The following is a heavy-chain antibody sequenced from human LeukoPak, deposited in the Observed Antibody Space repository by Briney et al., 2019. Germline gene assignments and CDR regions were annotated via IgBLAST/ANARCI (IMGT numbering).Heavy chain of an antibody. CDR2: INHSGST. CDR1: GGSFSGYY. J-gene: IGHJ6*03. V-gene: IGHV4-34*01. Sequence: SETLSLTCAVYGGSFSGYYWSWIRQPPGKGLEWIGEINHSGSTNYNPSLKSRVTISVDTSKNQFSLKLSSVTAADTAVYYCARGSCYDSSGYCPVYYYYYMDVWGKGTTVTISS. CDR3: ARGSCYDSSGYCPVYYYYYMDV. D-gene: IGHD3-22*01.